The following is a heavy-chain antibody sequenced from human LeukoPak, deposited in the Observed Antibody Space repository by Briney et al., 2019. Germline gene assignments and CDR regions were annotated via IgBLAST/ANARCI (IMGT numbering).Heavy chain of an antibody. V-gene: IGHV1-69*05. CDR3: ARVGVTNAFDI. CDR1: GGTFIIYA. D-gene: IGHD2-21*02. J-gene: IGHJ3*02. Sequence: SVKVSCKASGGTFIIYAISWVRQAPGQGLEWMGGIIPIFGTANYAQKFQGRVTITTDESTSTAYMELGSLRSEDTAVYYCARVGVTNAFDIWGQGTMVTVSS. CDR2: IIPIFGTA.